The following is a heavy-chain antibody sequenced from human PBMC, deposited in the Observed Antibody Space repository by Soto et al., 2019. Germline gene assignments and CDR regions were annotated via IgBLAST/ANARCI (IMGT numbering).Heavy chain of an antibody. CDR2: ISGSGGST. J-gene: IGHJ6*03. CDR1: GFTFSSYA. CDR3: AKGSVTTPSYYYYMDV. D-gene: IGHD4-4*01. V-gene: IGHV3-23*01. Sequence: EVQLLESGGGLVQPGGSLRLSCAASGFTFSSYAMSWVRQAPGKGLEWVSAISGSGGSTYYADSVKGRFTISRDNSKNTVLLQMNGLRAEDTAVYYCAKGSVTTPSYYYYMDVWGKGTTVTVSS.